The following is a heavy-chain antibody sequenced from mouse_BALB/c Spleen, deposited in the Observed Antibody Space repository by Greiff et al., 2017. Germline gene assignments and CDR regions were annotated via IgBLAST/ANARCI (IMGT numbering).Heavy chain of an antibody. J-gene: IGHJ4*01. CDR3: VRGPGAMDY. Sequence: VMLVESGPGLVAPSQSLSITCTVSGFSLTSYDISWIRQPPGKGLEWLGVIWTGGGTNYNSAFMSRLSISKDNSKSQVFLKMNSLQTDDTAIYYCVRGPGAMDYWGQGTSVTVSS. CDR2: IWTGGGT. V-gene: IGHV2-9-2*01. CDR1: GFSLTSYD.